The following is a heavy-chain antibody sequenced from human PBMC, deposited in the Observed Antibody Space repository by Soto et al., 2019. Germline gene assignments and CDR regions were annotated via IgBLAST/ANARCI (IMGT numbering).Heavy chain of an antibody. CDR3: VRDAVVSGVDYFDF. V-gene: IGHV4-4*08. CDR1: GGSISNYY. D-gene: IGHD2-8*01. Sequence: SETLSLTCTVSGGSISNYYWNWIRQSPGKGLEWIGYIYSSGSTHYNPSLQNRVTISRDNAKNSLYLQMNSLRVDDTAIYYCVRDAVVSGVDYFDFWGQGTLVTVSS. CDR2: IYSSGST. J-gene: IGHJ4*02.